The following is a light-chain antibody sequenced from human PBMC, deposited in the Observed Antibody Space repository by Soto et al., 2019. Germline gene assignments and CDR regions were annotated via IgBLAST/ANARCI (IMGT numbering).Light chain of an antibody. CDR3: HQYAWSPLT. CDR1: QSVPKSY. CDR2: DAS. V-gene: IGKV3-20*01. Sequence: IVLTQSPGTLSLSPGERATLSCRASQSVPKSYLAWYQQRPGQAPRLLTYDASNRATGIPDRFSGSESGTDFTLTISRLEPEDFAVYYCHQYAWSPLTFGQGTRLEIK. J-gene: IGKJ5*01.